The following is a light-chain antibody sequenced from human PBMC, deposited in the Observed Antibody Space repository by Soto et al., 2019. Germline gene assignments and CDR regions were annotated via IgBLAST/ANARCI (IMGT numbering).Light chain of an antibody. Sequence: DIQMTQAPSTLAASVGDVVTITCRASQSISSWLAWYQQKPGKAPKLLIYDASSLESGVPSRFSGSGSGTAFTLTISSLQPDDFATYYCQKYNSYLWKFGQGTKVDIK. CDR1: QSISSW. V-gene: IGKV1-5*01. J-gene: IGKJ1*01. CDR2: DAS. CDR3: QKYNSYLWK.